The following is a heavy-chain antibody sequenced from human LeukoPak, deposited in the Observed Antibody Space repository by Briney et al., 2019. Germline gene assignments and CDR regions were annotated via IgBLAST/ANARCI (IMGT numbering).Heavy chain of an antibody. V-gene: IGHV3-53*01. D-gene: IGHD2-2*01. Sequence: TGGSLRLSCATSGFTFSSYGLHWVRQAPGKGLEWVAVIYSSGSTYYEDSVNGRCTISRDTSKSSMYLQMDHLRAEDTAVYYCASAREYCINSNCYEYFQDWGQGTLVTVSS. J-gene: IGHJ1*01. CDR2: IYSSGST. CDR3: ASAREYCINSNCYEYFQD. CDR1: GFTFSSYG.